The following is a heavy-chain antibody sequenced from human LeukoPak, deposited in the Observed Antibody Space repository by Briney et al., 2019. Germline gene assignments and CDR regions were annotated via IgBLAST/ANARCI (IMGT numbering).Heavy chain of an antibody. CDR2: IRYDGSNK. D-gene: IGHD3-9*01. Sequence: PGGSLRLSCAASGFTFSSYAMHWVRQAPGKGLEWVAVIRYDGSNKYYADSVKGRFTISRDNSKNTLYLQMNSLRAEDTAVYYCAKDPREGHDILTYWGQGTLVTVSS. J-gene: IGHJ4*02. CDR1: GFTFSSYA. CDR3: AKDPREGHDILTY. V-gene: IGHV3-30*02.